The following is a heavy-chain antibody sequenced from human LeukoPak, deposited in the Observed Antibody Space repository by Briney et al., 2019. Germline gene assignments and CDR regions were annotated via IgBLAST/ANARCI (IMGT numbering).Heavy chain of an antibody. J-gene: IGHJ4*02. V-gene: IGHV4-59*01. Sequence: PSETLSLTCTVSGGSISSYYWSWIRQPPGKGLEGIGYIYYSGSTNYNPSLKSRITISVDTSKNQFSLKLSSVTAADTAVYYCAVLGYCSGGSCYPYWGQGTLVTVSS. CDR3: AVLGYCSGGSCYPY. CDR2: IYYSGST. D-gene: IGHD2-15*01. CDR1: GGSISSYY.